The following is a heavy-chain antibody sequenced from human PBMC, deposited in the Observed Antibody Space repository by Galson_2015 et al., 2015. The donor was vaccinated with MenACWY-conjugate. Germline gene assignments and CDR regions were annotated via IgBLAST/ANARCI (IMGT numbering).Heavy chain of an antibody. V-gene: IGHV2-70*11. J-gene: IGHJ4*02. CDR3: AHNRRELYSSWYYFDY. D-gene: IGHD6-13*01. CDR2: VDWDNDK. CDR1: GFSFRSRGMC. Sequence: PALVKPTQTLTLTCTFSGFSFRSRGMCVSWIRQPPGKALEWVARVDWDNDKYYSSSLKTRLTISKDTSKNQVVLTMTSMDPVDTATYYCAHNRRELYSSWYYFDYWGQGTLVTGSS.